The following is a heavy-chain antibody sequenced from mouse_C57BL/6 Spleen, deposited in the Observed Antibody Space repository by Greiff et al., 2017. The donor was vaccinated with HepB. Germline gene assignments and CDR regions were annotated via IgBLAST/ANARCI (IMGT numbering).Heavy chain of an antibody. D-gene: IGHD1-1*01. CDR2: IDPEDGET. CDR1: GFNIKDYY. V-gene: IGHV14-2*01. Sequence: VQLKQSGAELVKPGASVKLSCTASGFNIKDYYMHWVKQRTEQGLECIGRIDPEDGETKYAPKFQGKATITADTSSNTAYLQLSSLTSEDTAVYYCARGGAVVEGIDYWGQGTTLTVSS. CDR3: ARGGAVVEGIDY. J-gene: IGHJ2*01.